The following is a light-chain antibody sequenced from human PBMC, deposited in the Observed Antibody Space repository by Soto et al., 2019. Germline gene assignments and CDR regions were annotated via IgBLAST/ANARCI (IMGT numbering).Light chain of an antibody. CDR1: QSVSSN. J-gene: IGKJ5*01. CDR3: QQYNNWAIT. CDR2: DAS. Sequence: EIVMTQSPVTRSVSPGERATLSCRASQSVSSNLAWYQQKPGQAPRLLMYDASTRATGIPARFSGSGSGTEFTLTISSLQSADFAVYYCQQYNNWAITFGQGTRLEIK. V-gene: IGKV3-15*01.